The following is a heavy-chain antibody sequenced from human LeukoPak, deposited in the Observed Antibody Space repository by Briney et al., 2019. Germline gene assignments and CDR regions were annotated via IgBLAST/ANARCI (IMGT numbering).Heavy chain of an antibody. Sequence: GGSLRLSCAASGFTFSSYSMNWVRQAPGKGLEWVSSISSSSSYIYYADSVKGRFTISRDNAKNSLYLQMNSLRAEDTAVYYCAKDRILVTIFGVGVDYWGQGTLLTVSS. CDR1: GFTFSSYS. CDR2: ISSSSSYI. J-gene: IGHJ4*02. D-gene: IGHD3-3*01. V-gene: IGHV3-21*01. CDR3: AKDRILVTIFGVGVDY.